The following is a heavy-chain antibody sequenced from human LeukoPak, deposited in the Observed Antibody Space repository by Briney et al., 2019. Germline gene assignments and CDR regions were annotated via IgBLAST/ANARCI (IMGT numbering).Heavy chain of an antibody. V-gene: IGHV4-4*02. D-gene: IGHD3-22*01. J-gene: IGHJ3*02. CDR2: IYHSGST. CDR1: GGSISSSNW. CDR3: ARVRRGYYDSSGYGAFDI. Sequence: PSETLSLTCAVSGGSISSSNWWSWVRQPPGKGLEWIGEIYHSGSTNYNPSLKSRVTISVDKSKNQFSLKLSSVTAADTAVYYCARVRRGYYDSSGYGAFDIWGQGTMVTVSS.